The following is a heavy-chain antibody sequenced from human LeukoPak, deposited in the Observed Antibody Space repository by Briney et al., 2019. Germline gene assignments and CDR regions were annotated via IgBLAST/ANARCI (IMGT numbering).Heavy chain of an antibody. Sequence: GESLKIFCKGSGYSFTSYLIGWVRQMPGKGLEWMGIIYPGDSDTRYSPSFQGQVTISADKSITTAYLQWSTLKASDTAMYYCARLTNDIFDYWGQGTLVTVSS. CDR3: ARLTNDIFDY. D-gene: IGHD3-9*01. CDR2: IYPGDSDT. J-gene: IGHJ4*02. V-gene: IGHV5-51*01. CDR1: GYSFTSYL.